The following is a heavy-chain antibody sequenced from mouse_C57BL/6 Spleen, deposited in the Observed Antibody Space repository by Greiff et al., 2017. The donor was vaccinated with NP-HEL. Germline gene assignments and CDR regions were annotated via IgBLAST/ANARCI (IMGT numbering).Heavy chain of an antibody. CDR1: GYTFTSYW. D-gene: IGHD1-1*01. CDR2: IDPSDSYT. CDR3: ARAYGSSYYYAMDY. V-gene: IGHV1-59*01. J-gene: IGHJ4*01. Sequence: VQLQQSGAELVRPGTSVKLSCKASGYTFTSYWMHWVKQRPGQGLEWIGVIDPSDSYTNYNQKFKGKATLTVDTSSSTAYMQLSSLTSEDSAVYYCARAYGSSYYYAMDYWGQGTSVTVSS.